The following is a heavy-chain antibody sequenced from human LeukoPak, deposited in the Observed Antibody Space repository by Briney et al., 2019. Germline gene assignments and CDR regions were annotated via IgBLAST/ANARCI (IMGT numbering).Heavy chain of an antibody. Sequence: GASVKVSCKASGYTFTSYGISWVRQAPGQGLEWMGWISAYNGNTNSAQKLQGRVTMTTDTSTSTAYMELRSLRSDDTAVYYCARNGVGYCSSTSCYVFEYYYYGMDVWGQGTTVTVSS. J-gene: IGHJ6*02. V-gene: IGHV1-18*01. CDR2: ISAYNGNT. CDR3: ARNGVGYCSSTSCYVFEYYYYGMDV. D-gene: IGHD2-2*01. CDR1: GYTFTSYG.